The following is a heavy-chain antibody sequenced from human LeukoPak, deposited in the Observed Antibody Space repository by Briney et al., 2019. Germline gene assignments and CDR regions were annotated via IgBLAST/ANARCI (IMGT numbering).Heavy chain of an antibody. Sequence: ASVKVSCKASGYMFARNGISWVRQAPGQGLEWMGWISTYNGKTKYAQKFQGRVTMTTDTSTSTAYMELRGLRSDDTAVYFCARDQRPAGLSYYYYMDVWGKGTTVTVSS. CDR3: ARDQRPAGLSYYYYMDV. CDR2: ISTYNGKT. CDR1: GYMFARNG. V-gene: IGHV1-18*01. D-gene: IGHD2-2*01. J-gene: IGHJ6*03.